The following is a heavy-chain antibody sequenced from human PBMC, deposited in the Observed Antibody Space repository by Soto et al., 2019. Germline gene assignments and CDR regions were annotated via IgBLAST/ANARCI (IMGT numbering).Heavy chain of an antibody. CDR3: ARSVITMVRGVITGLAY. CDR1: GYTFTSYY. Sequence: QVQLVQSGAEVKKPGASVKVSCKASGYTFTSYYMHLVRQAPGQGLEWMGIINPSGGSTSYAQKFQGRVTMTRDTSTSTVYMELSSLRSEDTAVYYCARSVITMVRGVITGLAYWGQGTLVTVSS. J-gene: IGHJ4*02. V-gene: IGHV1-46*01. CDR2: INPSGGST. D-gene: IGHD3-10*01.